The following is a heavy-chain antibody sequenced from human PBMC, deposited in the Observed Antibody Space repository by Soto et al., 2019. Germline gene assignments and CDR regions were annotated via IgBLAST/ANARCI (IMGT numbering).Heavy chain of an antibody. Sequence: SETLSLTCTVSGGSISTYYWSWIRQPPGNGLEWIGYISYSGSTNYNPSLKSRVTISVDTSKNQFSLKLSSVTAADTAVYYCARDRSESSDWYYFDYWGQGTLVTVSS. CDR3: ARDRSESSDWYYFDY. J-gene: IGHJ4*02. V-gene: IGHV4-59*01. CDR2: ISYSGST. D-gene: IGHD6-13*01. CDR1: GGSISTYY.